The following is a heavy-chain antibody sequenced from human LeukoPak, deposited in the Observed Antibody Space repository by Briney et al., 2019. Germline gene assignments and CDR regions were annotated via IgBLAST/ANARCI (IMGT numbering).Heavy chain of an antibody. CDR3: ARGYSFIDF. CDR1: GFSLGSYS. J-gene: IGHJ4*02. D-gene: IGHD5-18*01. V-gene: IGHV3-48*01. Sequence: GGSLRLSCAASGFSLGSYSMNWVRQAPGKGLEWISYISSSSGTVYYANSVKGRFTISRDNAKNSLFLQLNTLRVDDTAVYYCARGYSFIDFWGQGTLLTVSS. CDR2: ISSSSGTV.